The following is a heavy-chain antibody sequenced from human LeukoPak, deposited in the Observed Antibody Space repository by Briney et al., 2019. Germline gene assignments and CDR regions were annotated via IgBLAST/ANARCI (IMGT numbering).Heavy chain of an antibody. J-gene: IGHJ4*02. CDR3: ARDWRIFGVVIYYFDS. CDR2: ISYDGSNK. CDR1: GFTFSSYA. V-gene: IGHV3-30-3*01. Sequence: PGGSLRLSCAASGFTFSSYAMHWVRQAPGKGLEWVAVISYDGSNKYYADSVKGRFTISRDNSKNIVYLQMNSLRPEDTAVYYCARDWRIFGVVIYYFDSWGQGSLVTVSS. D-gene: IGHD3-3*01.